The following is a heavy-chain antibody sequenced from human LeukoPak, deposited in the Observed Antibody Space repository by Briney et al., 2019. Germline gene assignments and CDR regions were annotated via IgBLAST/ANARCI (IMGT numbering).Heavy chain of an antibody. Sequence: ASVKVSCKASGYTFTSYDINWVRQATGQGLEWMGWINPNSGGTNYAQKFQGRVTMTRDTSISTAYMELSRLRSDDTAVYYCARDHPKYDFWSGYDWFDPWGQGTLVTVSS. D-gene: IGHD3-3*01. CDR3: ARDHPKYDFWSGYDWFDP. V-gene: IGHV1-2*02. CDR2: INPNSGGT. CDR1: GYTFTSYD. J-gene: IGHJ5*02.